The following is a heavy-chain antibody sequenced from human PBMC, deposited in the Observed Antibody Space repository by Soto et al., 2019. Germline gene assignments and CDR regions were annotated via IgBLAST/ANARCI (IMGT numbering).Heavy chain of an antibody. Sequence: KTGGSLRLSCAASGFTFSSYSMNWVRQAPGKGLEWVSSISSSSSYIYYADSVKGRFTISRDNAKNSLYLQMNSLRAEDTAVYYCARDDASSSSIILFDYWGQGTLVTVSS. V-gene: IGHV3-21*01. J-gene: IGHJ4*02. CDR3: ARDDASSSSIILFDY. CDR2: ISSSSSYI. D-gene: IGHD6-6*01. CDR1: GFTFSSYS.